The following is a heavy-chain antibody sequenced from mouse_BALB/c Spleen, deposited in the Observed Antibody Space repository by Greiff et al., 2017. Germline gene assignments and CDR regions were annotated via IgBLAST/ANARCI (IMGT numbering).Heavy chain of an antibody. CDR2: ISSGGST. CDR1: GFNFSSYA. V-gene: IGHV5-6-5*01. Sequence: EVKLVESGGGLVKPGGSLKLSCAASGFNFSSYAMSWVRQTPEKRLEWVASISSGGSTYDPDSVKGRFTIFRDNARNILYLQMSSLRSEDTAMYYCAREDYRYAWFAYWGQGTLVTVSA. D-gene: IGHD2-14*01. CDR3: AREDYRYAWFAY. J-gene: IGHJ3*01.